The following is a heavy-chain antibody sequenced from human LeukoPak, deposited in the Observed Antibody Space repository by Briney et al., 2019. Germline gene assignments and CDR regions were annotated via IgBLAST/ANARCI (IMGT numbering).Heavy chain of an antibody. V-gene: IGHV1-2*02. CDR3: ARDWGYGSGSYQSPYYFDY. D-gene: IGHD3-10*01. CDR2: INPNSGGT. J-gene: IGHJ4*02. CDR1: GYTFTVYY. Sequence: ASVKVSCKASGYTFTVYYMHWVRQAPGQGLEWMGWINPNSGGTNYAQKFQGRVTMTRDTSISTAYMELSRLRSDDTAVYYCARDWGYGSGSYQSPYYFDYWGQGTLVTVSS.